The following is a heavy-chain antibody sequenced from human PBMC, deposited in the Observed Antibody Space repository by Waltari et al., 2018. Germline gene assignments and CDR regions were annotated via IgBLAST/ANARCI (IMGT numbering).Heavy chain of an antibody. CDR2: VRRRGRT. J-gene: IGHJ4*02. CDR3: ARDRGRGLYLDS. V-gene: IGHV4-4*02. D-gene: IGHD2-15*01. Sequence: QLQLQESGPGLVKPSGTLSLTCGVSGDSMSSTDVWNWVRQPPGKGLEWLGQVRRRGRTNYNPSFAIRVTVAMDTYTNHFSLRLISATAADTAVYFGARDRGRGLYLDSWGPGILVTVSP. CDR1: GDSMSSTDV.